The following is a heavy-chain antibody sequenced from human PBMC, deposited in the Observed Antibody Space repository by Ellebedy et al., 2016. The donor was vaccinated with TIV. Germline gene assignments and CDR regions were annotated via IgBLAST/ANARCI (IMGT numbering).Heavy chain of an antibody. CDR2: IHHSGSS. CDR3: ARDLGRYGMDV. Sequence: MPSETLSLTCSVSGGSINNYYWTWIRQPPGQGLEWIGDIHHSGSSHIHPSLKSRVTLSLDTSKNQFSLGLSSVTAADTATYYCARDLGRYGMDVWGQGTTVTVSS. CDR1: GGSINNYY. V-gene: IGHV4-59*01. J-gene: IGHJ6*02.